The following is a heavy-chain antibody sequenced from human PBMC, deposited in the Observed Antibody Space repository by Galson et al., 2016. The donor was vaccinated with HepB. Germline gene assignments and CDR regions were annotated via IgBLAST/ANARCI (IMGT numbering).Heavy chain of an antibody. CDR2: IIPIINSA. D-gene: IGHD2-2*01. V-gene: IGHV1-69*13. Sequence: SVKVSCKASGGTFSSYAISWVRQAPGQGLEWMGGIIPIINSAMYAQEFQGRVTITADVSTSTAYMEVSSLRSEDTAMSYCAREYCSGTGCSKYYYYATDVGGQGTTVTDS. CDR1: GGTFSSYA. J-gene: IGHJ6*02. CDR3: AREYCSGTGCSKYYYYATDV.